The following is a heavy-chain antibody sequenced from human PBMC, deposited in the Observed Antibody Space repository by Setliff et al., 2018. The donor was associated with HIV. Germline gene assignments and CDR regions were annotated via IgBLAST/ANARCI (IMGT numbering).Heavy chain of an antibody. J-gene: IGHJ4*02. D-gene: IGHD3-3*01. CDR2: ISSSGSSI. CDR1: GFAFSSSE. Sequence: GSLRLSCAASGFAFSSSEMNWVRQAPGKGLEWVSYISSSGSSIYYGDSGKGRFTISRDNAKNSLYLQMNSLRADDTAVYYCARAFSGYYFDYWGQGTLVTVSS. CDR3: ARAFSGYYFDY. V-gene: IGHV3-48*03.